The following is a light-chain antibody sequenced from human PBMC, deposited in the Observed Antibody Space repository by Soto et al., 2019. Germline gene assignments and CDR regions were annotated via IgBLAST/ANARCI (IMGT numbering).Light chain of an antibody. CDR1: QSVSSY. Sequence: EIVLTQSPATLSLSPGERATLSCRASQSVSSYLAWYQQKPGQAPRLLIYDASNRATGIPARFSGSGSRTDFTLTITSPEPEDFAIYYCQQRSNWPPVTFGGGTKVQIK. CDR2: DAS. CDR3: QQRSNWPPVT. J-gene: IGKJ4*01. V-gene: IGKV3-11*01.